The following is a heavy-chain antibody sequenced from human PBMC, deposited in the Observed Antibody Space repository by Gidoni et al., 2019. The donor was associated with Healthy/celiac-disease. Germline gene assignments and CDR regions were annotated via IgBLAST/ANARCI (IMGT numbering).Heavy chain of an antibody. J-gene: IGHJ2*01. Sequence: EVQLLESGGGLVQPGGSLRLSCAASGSTFSRYAISWVRQAPGKGLGWVSAISGSGGSTYYADSVKGRFTISRDNSKNTLYLQMNSLRAEDTAVYYCAKRIYYDSSGYPSSYWYFDLWGRGTLVTVSS. CDR2: ISGSGGST. CDR3: AKRIYYDSSGYPSSYWYFDL. D-gene: IGHD3-22*01. CDR1: GSTFSRYA. V-gene: IGHV3-23*01.